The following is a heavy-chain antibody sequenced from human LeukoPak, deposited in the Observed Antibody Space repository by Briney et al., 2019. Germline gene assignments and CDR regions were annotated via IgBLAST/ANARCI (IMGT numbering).Heavy chain of an antibody. CDR3: ARDQGYSSGGVYDAFDI. CDR2: ISSGGSTI. V-gene: IGHV3-48*03. D-gene: IGHD6-19*01. CDR1: GFTFSSYE. Sequence: PGGSLRLSCAVSGFTFSSYEMNWVRQAPGKGLEWVSYISSGGSTIYYADSVKGRFTISRDNAKNSLYLQMNSLRAEDTAVYYCARDQGYSSGGVYDAFDIWGQGTVVTVSS. J-gene: IGHJ3*02.